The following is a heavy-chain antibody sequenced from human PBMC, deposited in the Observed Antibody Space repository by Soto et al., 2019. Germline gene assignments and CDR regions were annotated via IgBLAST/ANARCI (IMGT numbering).Heavy chain of an antibody. V-gene: IGHV2-5*02. CDR3: AYLPCSGGSCYWFSYSGMDV. CDR2: IYWDDDK. Sequence: QITLKESGPTLVKPTQTLTLTCTFSGFSLSTSGVGVDWIRQPPGKALEWLALIYWDDDKRYRPSLETRLTITKDTSKNQVVLTMTNVDSVDTASFYCAYLPCSGGSCYWFSYSGMDVWGQGTTVIVSS. J-gene: IGHJ6*02. CDR1: GFSLSTSGVG. D-gene: IGHD2-15*01.